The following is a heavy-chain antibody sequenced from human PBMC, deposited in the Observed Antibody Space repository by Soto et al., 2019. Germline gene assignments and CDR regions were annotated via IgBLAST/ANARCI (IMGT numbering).Heavy chain of an antibody. CDR3: ARSSGGNFGIIIEGSNWFDP. CDR1: GDTFTSYY. J-gene: IGHJ5*02. V-gene: IGHV1-46*01. CDR2: INPHGGST. Sequence: ASVKVSCKAPGDTFTSYYLNWVRQAPGQGLELMGVINPHGGSTKYAQKFQGRVTMTRDTSRSTVYMELRSLRSDDTAIYYCARSSGGNFGIIIEGSNWFDPWGQGTLVTVYS. D-gene: IGHD3-3*01.